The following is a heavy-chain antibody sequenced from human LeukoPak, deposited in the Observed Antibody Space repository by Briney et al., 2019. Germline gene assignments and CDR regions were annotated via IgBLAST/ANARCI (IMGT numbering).Heavy chain of an antibody. CDR3: ARDSPVDY. J-gene: IGHJ4*02. Sequence: GRSLRLSCAASGFTFSSYGMHWVRQAPGKGLEWVAVISYDGSNKYYADSVKGRFTISRDNSKNTLYLQMNSLRAEDTAVYYCARDSPVDYWGQGTLVTVSS. V-gene: IGHV3-30*03. CDR2: ISYDGSNK. CDR1: GFTFSSYG.